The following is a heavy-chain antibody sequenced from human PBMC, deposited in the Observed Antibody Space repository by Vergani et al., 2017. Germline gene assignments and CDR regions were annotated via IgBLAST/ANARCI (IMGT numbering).Heavy chain of an antibody. CDR3: ARGASYFDSGGYADT. Sequence: QVQLVQSGAEVRKPGSSVTVSCKASGDTFSNYAITWVRQAPGQGLQWMGRMIPTFDSKNYAPRFQGRVTLTADASASTAYMGLTSLTSEDTAVYFCARGASYFDSGGYADTWGQGTLVTVS. CDR1: GDTFSNYA. J-gene: IGHJ5*02. D-gene: IGHD3-22*01. V-gene: IGHV1-69*18. CDR2: MIPTFDSK.